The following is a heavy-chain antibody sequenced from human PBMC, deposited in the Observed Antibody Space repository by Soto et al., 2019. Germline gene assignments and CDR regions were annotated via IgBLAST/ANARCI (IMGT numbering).Heavy chain of an antibody. CDR3: AKDRGGDCPDNSCYFGADY. CDR2: IYSGGST. D-gene: IGHD2-2*01. CDR1: GFTVSSNY. J-gene: IGHJ4*02. Sequence: QAGGSLRLSCAASGFTVSSNYIIFFRHSPFKWLEWVSVIYSGGSTYYADSVKGRFTISRDNSKNTLSLHMDRLRVEDTAVYYCAKDRGGDCPDNSCYFGADYWGQGTPVTVSS. V-gene: IGHV3-53*05.